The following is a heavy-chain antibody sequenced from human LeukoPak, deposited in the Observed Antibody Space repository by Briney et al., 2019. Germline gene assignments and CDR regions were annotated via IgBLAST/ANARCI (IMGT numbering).Heavy chain of an antibody. J-gene: IGHJ4*02. CDR3: ARGPTVTTDY. CDR1: GGSISNYY. Sequence: SETLSLTCTVSGGSISNYYWSWIRQPAGKGLEWIGRISASGNTNYNPSLKSRVTMSLDTSKNQFSLRLSSVTAADAAVYYCARGPTVTTDYWGQGTLVTVSS. V-gene: IGHV4-4*07. CDR2: ISASGNT. D-gene: IGHD4-17*01.